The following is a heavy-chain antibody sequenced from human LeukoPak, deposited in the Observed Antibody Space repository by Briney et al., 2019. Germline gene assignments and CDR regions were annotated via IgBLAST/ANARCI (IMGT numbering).Heavy chain of an antibody. CDR3: GKEGAYFDY. V-gene: IGHV3-30*18. D-gene: IGHD3-16*01. J-gene: IGHJ4*02. CDR1: GFTFSSYG. CDR2: ISYDGSNK. Sequence: PGRSLRLSCAASGFTFSSYGMHWVRQAPGKGLEWVAVISYDGSNKYYADSVKGRFTISRDNSKNTLYLQMNSVRAEDKAVYYCGKEGAYFDYWGQGTLVTVSS.